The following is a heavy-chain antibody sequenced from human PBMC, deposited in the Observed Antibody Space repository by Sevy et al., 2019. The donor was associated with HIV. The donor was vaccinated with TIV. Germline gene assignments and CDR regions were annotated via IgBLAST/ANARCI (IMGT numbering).Heavy chain of an antibody. CDR1: GFTFSSYW. Sequence: GGSLRLSCAASGFTFSSYWMSWVRQAPGKGLEWVANIKQDGSEKYYVDSVKGRFTISRDNAKNSLYLQMNSLRAEDTAVYYCAGEGAIAAAGKMDVWGQGTTVTVSS. D-gene: IGHD6-13*01. CDR2: IKQDGSEK. V-gene: IGHV3-7*01. CDR3: AGEGAIAAAGKMDV. J-gene: IGHJ6*02.